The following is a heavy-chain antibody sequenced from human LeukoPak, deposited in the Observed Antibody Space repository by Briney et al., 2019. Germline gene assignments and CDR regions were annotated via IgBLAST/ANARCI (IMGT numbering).Heavy chain of an antibody. Sequence: SETLSLTCTVSGGSISSSSYYWGWIRQHPGKGLEWIGYIYYSGSTYYNPSLKSRVTISVDTSKNQFSLKLSSVTAADTAVYYCARENDYDLGMDVWGQGTTVTVSS. CDR3: ARENDYDLGMDV. CDR2: IYYSGST. J-gene: IGHJ6*02. D-gene: IGHD3-3*01. V-gene: IGHV4-31*03. CDR1: GGSISSSSYY.